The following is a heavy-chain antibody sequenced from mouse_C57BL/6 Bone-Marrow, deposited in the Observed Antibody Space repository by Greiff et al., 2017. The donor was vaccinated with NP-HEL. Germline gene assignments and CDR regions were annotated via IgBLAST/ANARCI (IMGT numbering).Heavy chain of an antibody. J-gene: IGHJ3*01. CDR3: ARKRRAWFAY. V-gene: IGHV1-4*01. CDR2: INPSSGYT. Sequence: VQLQQSGAELARPGASVKMSCKASGYTFTSYTMHRVKQRPGQGLEWIGYINPSSGYTKYNQKFKDKATLTADKSSSTAYMQLSSLTSEDSAVYYCARKRRAWFAYWGQGTLVTVSA. CDR1: GYTFTSYT.